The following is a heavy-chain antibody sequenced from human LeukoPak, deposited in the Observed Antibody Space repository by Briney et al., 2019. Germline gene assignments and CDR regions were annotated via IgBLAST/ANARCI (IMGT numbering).Heavy chain of an antibody. V-gene: IGHV1-18*01. J-gene: IGHJ4*02. CDR3: ARAIYCSGGSCYSTVDY. Sequence: GASVKVSCKASGYTFTSHGISWVRQAPGQGLEWMGWISAYNGDTNYAQKLQGRVTMTTDTSTSTAYMELRSLRSDDTAVYYCARAIYCSGGSCYSTVDYWGQGTLVTVSS. D-gene: IGHD2-15*01. CDR1: GYTFTSHG. CDR2: ISAYNGDT.